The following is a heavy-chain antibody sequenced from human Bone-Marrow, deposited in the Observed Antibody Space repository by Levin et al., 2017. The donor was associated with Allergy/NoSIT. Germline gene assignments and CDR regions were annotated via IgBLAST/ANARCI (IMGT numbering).Heavy chain of an antibody. J-gene: IGHJ6*03. V-gene: IGHV4-59*01. D-gene: IGHD4-17*01. CDR3: ARATHYGAHYMDV. CDR2: IYYSGST. CDR1: GGSISSYY. Sequence: SETLSLTCTVSGGSISSYYWSWIRQPPGKGLEWIGYIYYSGSTKYNPSLKSRVTISVDTSKNQFSLKLTSVTAADTAVYYWARATHYGAHYMDVWGKGTTVTVSS.